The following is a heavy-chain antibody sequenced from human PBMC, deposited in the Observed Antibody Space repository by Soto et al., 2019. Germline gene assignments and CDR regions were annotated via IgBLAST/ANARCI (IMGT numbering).Heavy chain of an antibody. CDR2: IHDSGIT. D-gene: IGHD2-2*01. CDR3: AREYAFSSDY. Sequence: PSETLSLTCSVSGGSMRSYYWSWIRQPPGKGLEWIGYIHDSGITDYNPSLKSRATISIDTFRNQISLNLYSVTAADTAVYYCAREYAFSSDYWGQGTVVTVSS. V-gene: IGHV4-59*01. J-gene: IGHJ4*02. CDR1: GGSMRSYY.